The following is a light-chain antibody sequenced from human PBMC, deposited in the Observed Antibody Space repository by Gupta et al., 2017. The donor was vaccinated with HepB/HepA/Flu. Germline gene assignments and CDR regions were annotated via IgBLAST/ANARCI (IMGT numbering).Light chain of an antibody. CDR1: QSVSSN. CDR3: QQYNNWPPLT. Sequence: EIVMTQSPATLSVSPGERATLSCRASQSVSSNLAWYQQKPGQAPRLLIYGTSTRATDIPARFSGSGSGTEFTLTISSRQSEDFAVYYCQQYNNWPPLTFGGGTKVEIK. V-gene: IGKV3-15*01. J-gene: IGKJ4*01. CDR2: GTS.